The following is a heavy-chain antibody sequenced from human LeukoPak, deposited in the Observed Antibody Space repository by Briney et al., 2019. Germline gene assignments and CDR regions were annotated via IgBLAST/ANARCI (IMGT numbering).Heavy chain of an antibody. CDR1: GFTFSNFW. V-gene: IGHV3-7*01. CDR2: INQDGSGK. Sequence: PGGSLRLSCAGYGFTFSNFWMNWVRQAPGKGLEWVANINQDGSGKYYADSVKGRFTLSRDNAENSVYLQMNNLRPEETAVYYCATLNWESPDYWGQGTQVTVSS. J-gene: IGHJ4*01. D-gene: IGHD7-27*01. CDR3: ATLNWESPDY.